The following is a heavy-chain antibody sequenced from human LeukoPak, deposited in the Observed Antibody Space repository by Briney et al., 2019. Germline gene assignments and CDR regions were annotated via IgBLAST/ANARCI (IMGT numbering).Heavy chain of an antibody. V-gene: IGHV3-23*01. J-gene: IGHJ6*02. CDR1: GFTFRDSA. Sequence: GGSLRLSCAASGFTFRDSAMSWVRQAPGKGLEWVSLISFSGDNTYYTDSVKGRFTISRDNSKDTLYLQMNSLRAEDTAIYYCTKGPYGNSIYYGMDVWGQGTTVTVSS. CDR2: ISFSGDNT. CDR3: TKGPYGNSIYYGMDV. D-gene: IGHD5-24*01.